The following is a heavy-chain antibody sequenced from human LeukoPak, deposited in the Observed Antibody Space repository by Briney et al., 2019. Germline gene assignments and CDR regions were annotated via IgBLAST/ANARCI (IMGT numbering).Heavy chain of an antibody. V-gene: IGHV4-34*01. J-gene: IGHJ4*02. D-gene: IGHD6-19*01. Sequence: SETLSLTCAVYGGSFSGYYWSWIRQPPGKGLEWIGEINHSGSTNYNPSLKSRVTISVDTSKNQFSLKLSSVTAADTAVYYCARHLSGWYWYYFDYGGQGPLVPVSS. CDR1: GGSFSGYY. CDR3: ARHLSGWYWYYFDY. CDR2: INHSGST.